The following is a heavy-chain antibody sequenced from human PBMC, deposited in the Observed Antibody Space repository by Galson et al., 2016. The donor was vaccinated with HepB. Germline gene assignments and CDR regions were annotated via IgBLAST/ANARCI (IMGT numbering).Heavy chain of an antibody. Sequence: PALVKPTQTLTLTCTFSGFSLSRRGLGVGWIRQPPGEALEWLALIFWDDGKSYNPSLKSRLTIAKDTSKNQVVLIMTNVDPVDTGTYYCAHRPGAWVPFEIWGQGTTVTVSS. CDR1: GFSLSRRGLG. J-gene: IGHJ3*02. CDR3: AHRPGAWVPFEI. D-gene: IGHD4/OR15-4a*01. CDR2: IFWDDGK. V-gene: IGHV2-5*02.